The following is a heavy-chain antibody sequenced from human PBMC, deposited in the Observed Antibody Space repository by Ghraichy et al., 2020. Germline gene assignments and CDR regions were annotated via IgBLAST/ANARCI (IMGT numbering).Heavy chain of an antibody. J-gene: IGHJ4*02. V-gene: IGHV4-61*01. CDR1: GGSVSSGSYY. CDR2: IYYSGTT. CDR3: ARSSDYIGSGDY. D-gene: IGHD3-10*01. Sequence: ESLSLTCTVYGGSVSSGSYYWTWIRQPPGKGLEWIGYIYYSGTTNYNPSLQSRVTMSVDTSKNQFSLKLSSVTTADTAVYYCARSSDYIGSGDYWGQGALVTVSS.